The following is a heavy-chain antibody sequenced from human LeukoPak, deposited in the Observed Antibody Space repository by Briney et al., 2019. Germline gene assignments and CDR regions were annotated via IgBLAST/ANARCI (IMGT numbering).Heavy chain of an antibody. Sequence: GASVKVSCKASGYTFTGYYMHWVRQAPGQGLEWVGRINPNSGGTNYAQKFQGRVTMTRDTSISTAYMELSRLRSDDTAVYYCARVGFDYYDSSGFWGQGTLVTVSS. V-gene: IGHV1-2*06. D-gene: IGHD3-22*01. CDR1: GYTFTGYY. CDR2: INPNSGGT. J-gene: IGHJ4*02. CDR3: ARVGFDYYDSSGF.